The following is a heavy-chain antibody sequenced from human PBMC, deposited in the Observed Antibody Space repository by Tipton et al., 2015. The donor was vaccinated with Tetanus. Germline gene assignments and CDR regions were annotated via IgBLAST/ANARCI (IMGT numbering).Heavy chain of an antibody. CDR2: IYSGGST. J-gene: IGHJ2*01. V-gene: IGHV3-53*05. D-gene: IGHD2/OR15-2a*01. CDR3: AREDLSTSFDL. Sequence: SLRLSCAASGFTVSSNYMSWVRQAPGKGLEWVSVIYSGGSTYYADSVKGRFTISRDNSKNTLYLQMNSLRAEDTAVYYCAREDLSTSFDLWGRGTLVTVSS. CDR1: GFTVSSNY.